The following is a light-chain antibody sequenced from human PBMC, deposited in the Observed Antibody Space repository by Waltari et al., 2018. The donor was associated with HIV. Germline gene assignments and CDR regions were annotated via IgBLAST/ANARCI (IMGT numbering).Light chain of an antibody. CDR2: AAS. V-gene: IGKV1-39*01. Sequence: DLDATHSPSSLSVSVADKVTITCRASQKISTYLNWYHQTPGKAPKLLTYAASSLQSGVSSRFRGSGSGSDFTLTISGLQPEDFGTYYCQQSYSSPCTFGLGTRLEI. CDR1: QKISTY. J-gene: IGKJ2*01. CDR3: QQSYSSPCT.